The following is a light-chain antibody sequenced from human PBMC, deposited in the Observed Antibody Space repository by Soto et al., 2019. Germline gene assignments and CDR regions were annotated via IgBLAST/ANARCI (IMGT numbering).Light chain of an antibody. CDR2: GVS. CDR1: QSVSSNY. CDR3: QQYGSSPFT. J-gene: IGKJ3*01. V-gene: IGKV3-20*01. Sequence: EIVLTQSPGTLSLSPGERATLSCRASQSVSSNYLAWYQQKPGQAPRLLIYGVSGRATGIPDRFSGSGSGTDFTLTISRLEPEDLAVYYCQQYGSSPFTFGPGTKVDIK.